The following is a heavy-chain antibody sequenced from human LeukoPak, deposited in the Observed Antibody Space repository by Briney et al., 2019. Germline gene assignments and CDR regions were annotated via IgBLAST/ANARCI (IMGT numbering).Heavy chain of an antibody. D-gene: IGHD5-24*01. Sequence: PGGSLRLPCAASGFTFINAWMTWVRQVPGKGLEWVGRIKSKLDGETTEFAAPVSGRFTISRDDSKEMMFLQMDSLKTEDTAVYYCVTARRNANGYFPFDYWGQGALVAVS. CDR1: GFTFINAW. V-gene: IGHV3-15*01. CDR3: VTARRNANGYFPFDY. J-gene: IGHJ4*02. CDR2: IKSKLDGETT.